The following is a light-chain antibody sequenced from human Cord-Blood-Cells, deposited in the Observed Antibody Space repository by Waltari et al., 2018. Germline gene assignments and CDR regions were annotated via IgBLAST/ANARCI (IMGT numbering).Light chain of an antibody. V-gene: IGLV3-19*01. CDR3: SCRVNAEYQWL. Sequence: SSELTQEPAVSVALGQTIRITCQGDSLRSYYASWYQQKPGQAPVLVIYGKNNRPSGILFLFTGPSSANTTSLPTIVPHAKHYRYYYVSCRVNAEYQWLSGRWTNRPVL. CDR1: SLRSYY. J-gene: IGLJ3*02. CDR2: GKN.